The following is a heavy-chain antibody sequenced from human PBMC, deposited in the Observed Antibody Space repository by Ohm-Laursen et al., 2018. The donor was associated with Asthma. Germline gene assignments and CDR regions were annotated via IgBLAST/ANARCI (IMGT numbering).Heavy chain of an antibody. CDR2: ISAYNGNT. Sequence: ASVKVSCKASGYTFTSYDINWVRQATGQGLEWMGWISAYNGNTNYAQKFQGRVTITRDTSASTAYMELSSLRSEDTAVYYCARGCSGGSCPYYFDYWGQGTLVTVSS. CDR1: GYTFTSYD. J-gene: IGHJ4*02. V-gene: IGHV1-18*01. CDR3: ARGCSGGSCPYYFDY. D-gene: IGHD2-15*01.